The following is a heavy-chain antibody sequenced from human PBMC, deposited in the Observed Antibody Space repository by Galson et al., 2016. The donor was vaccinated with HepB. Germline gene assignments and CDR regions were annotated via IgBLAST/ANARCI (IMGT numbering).Heavy chain of an antibody. J-gene: IGHJ4*02. CDR3: AKGGSDFWSGYRFDY. Sequence: SLRLSCAASGFTFSNSAMTWVRQAPGKALEWVSALSAGGGSTYYAASVKGRFTISRANSKNTLYLQMNSLRADDTAVYHCAKGGSDFWSGYRFDYWGPGALVTVSS. CDR2: LSAGGGST. V-gene: IGHV3-23*01. CDR1: GFTFSNSA. D-gene: IGHD3-3*01.